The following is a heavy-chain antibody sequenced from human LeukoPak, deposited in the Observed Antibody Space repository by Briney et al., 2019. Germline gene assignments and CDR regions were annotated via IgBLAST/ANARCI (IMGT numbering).Heavy chain of an antibody. V-gene: IGHV4-34*01. D-gene: IGHD1-26*01. CDR2: INHSGST. CDR3: AREDEWEPAYDAFDI. Sequence: SETLSLTCAVYGGSFSGFYWSWIRQPPGKGLEWIGEINHSGSTNYNPSLKSRVTISVDTSKNQFSLKLSSVTAADTAVYYCAREDEWEPAYDAFDIWGQGTMVTVSS. J-gene: IGHJ3*02. CDR1: GGSFSGFY.